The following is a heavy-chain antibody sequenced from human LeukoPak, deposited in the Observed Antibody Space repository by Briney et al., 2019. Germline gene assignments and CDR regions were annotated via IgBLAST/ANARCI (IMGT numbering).Heavy chain of an antibody. D-gene: IGHD3-22*01. CDR1: GFTFTSSA. CDR3: AADLYYYDSSGYQGY. V-gene: IGHV1-58*01. CDR2: IVVGSGNT. J-gene: IGHJ4*02. Sequence: ASVKVSCKASGFTFTSSAVQWVRQARGQRLEGIGWIVVGSGNTNYAQKFQERVTITRDMSTSTAYMELSSLRSEDTAVYYCAADLYYYDSSGYQGYWGQGPLVTVSS.